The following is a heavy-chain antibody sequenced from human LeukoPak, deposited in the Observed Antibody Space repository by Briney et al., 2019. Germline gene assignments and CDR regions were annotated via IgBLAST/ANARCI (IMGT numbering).Heavy chain of an antibody. V-gene: IGHV4-59*08. J-gene: IGHJ4*02. D-gene: IGHD3-10*01. CDR1: GGSISSYY. CDR2: IYYNGST. Sequence: SETLSLTCTVSGGSISSYYWSWIRQPPGKGLEWIRYIYYNGSTNYNPSLKSRVTISVDTSKNQFSLKLSSVTAADTAVYYCARAPMVRGVGFDYWGQGTLVTVSS. CDR3: ARAPMVRGVGFDY.